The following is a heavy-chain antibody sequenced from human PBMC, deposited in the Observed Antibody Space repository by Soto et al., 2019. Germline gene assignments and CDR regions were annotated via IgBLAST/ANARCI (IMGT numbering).Heavy chain of an antibody. D-gene: IGHD6-19*01. J-gene: IGHJ4*02. CDR1: GFTFSSYW. V-gene: IGHV3-74*01. CDR2: INSDGSST. CDR3: AVAVAGPTAIGY. Sequence: LRLSCAASGFTFSSYWMHWVRQAPGKGLVWVSRINSDGSSTSYADSVKGRFTISRDNAKNTLYLRMNSLRAEDTAVYYCAVAVAGPTAIGYWGQGTLVTVSS.